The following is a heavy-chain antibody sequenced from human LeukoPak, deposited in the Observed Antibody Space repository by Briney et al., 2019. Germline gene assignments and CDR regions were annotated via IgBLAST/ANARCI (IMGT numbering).Heavy chain of an antibody. J-gene: IGHJ3*01. D-gene: IGHD2-15*01. CDR3: ARSVVDYSDAFDL. Sequence: PGGSLRLSCAASGFTFSTNYMGWVRQAPGKGLEWVSVIYSGGTTKYADSVKGRFTISRDNSKNTLYLQMNSMRAEDTAVYYCARSVVDYSDAFDLWGQGTMVTVSS. CDR2: IYSGGTT. CDR1: GFTFSTNY. V-gene: IGHV3-53*01.